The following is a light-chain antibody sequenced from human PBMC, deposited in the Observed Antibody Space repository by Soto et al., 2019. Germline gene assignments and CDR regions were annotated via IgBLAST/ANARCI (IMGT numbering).Light chain of an antibody. CDR3: SSFTGFSTV. V-gene: IGLV2-8*01. CDR2: EVT. CDR1: SSDIGASNF. J-gene: IGLJ1*01. Sequence: SVLTQPPSAPGSPGQSVTMSCTGTSSDIGASNFVSWYQQHPGKAPKLVIYEVTKRPSGVPDRFSGSKFGNTASLTVSGLQTEDEADYYCSSFTGFSTVFGSGTKAPS.